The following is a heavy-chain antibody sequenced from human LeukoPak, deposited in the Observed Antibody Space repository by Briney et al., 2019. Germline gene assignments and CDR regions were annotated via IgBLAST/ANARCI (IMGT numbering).Heavy chain of an antibody. J-gene: IGHJ4*02. D-gene: IGHD1-26*01. CDR2: TSPYDGNT. V-gene: IGHV1-18*01. Sequence: ASVKVSCKASGYTFTSYGITWVRQAPGQGLEWMAWTSPYDGNTDYAQRLQGRVTMTTETSTSTAYMELRSLRSDDTAVYYCARGGPPGGSGSYSDYWGQGTLVTVSS. CDR3: ARGGPPGGSGSYSDY. CDR1: GYTFTSYG.